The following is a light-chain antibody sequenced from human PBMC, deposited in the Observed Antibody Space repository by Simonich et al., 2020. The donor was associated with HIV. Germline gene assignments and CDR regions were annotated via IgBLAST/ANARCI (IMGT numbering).Light chain of an antibody. J-gene: IGKJ1*01. CDR3: QQYYDTPWT. Sequence: DIVMTQSPDSLAVSLGERATINCKSSQSVLYKSNNKNYLAWYQQKPGQPPKLLIYWTSTRESGVPDRVSGSGSGTDFTLTISSLQAEDVAVYYCQQYYDTPWTFGQGTKLEI. V-gene: IGKV4-1*01. CDR2: WTS. CDR1: QSVLYKSNNKNY.